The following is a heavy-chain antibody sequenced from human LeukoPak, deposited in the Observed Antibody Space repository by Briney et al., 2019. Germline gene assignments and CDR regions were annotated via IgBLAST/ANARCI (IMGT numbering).Heavy chain of an antibody. CDR1: GYTFTSYG. Sequence: GASVKVSCKASGYTFTSYGISWVRQAPGQGLEWMGWISDYNGNTNYAQKLQGRVTMTTDTSTSTAYMELRSLRSDDTAVYYCARAPYYDSSGYYSTWGQGTLVTVSS. CDR3: ARAPYYDSSGYYST. V-gene: IGHV1-18*01. J-gene: IGHJ5*02. CDR2: ISDYNGNT. D-gene: IGHD3-22*01.